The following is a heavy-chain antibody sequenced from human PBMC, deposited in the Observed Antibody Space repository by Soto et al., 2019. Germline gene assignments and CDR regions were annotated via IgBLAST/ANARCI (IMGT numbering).Heavy chain of an antibody. D-gene: IGHD1-26*01. CDR3: ARGGGLNLLLSGSDH. Sequence: VQMVESGGGVVQSGGSLTLSCTVSGFFLSVNGLHWVRQAPGKGLEWVAATSYDGSSEYYSDSVKDRFTTSRDNSKNTVYLHMYRLRAEDKGLYYCARGGGLNLLLSGSDHWGQGTLVTVSS. J-gene: IGHJ4*02. CDR1: GFFLSVNG. CDR2: TSYDGSSE. V-gene: IGHV3-33*05.